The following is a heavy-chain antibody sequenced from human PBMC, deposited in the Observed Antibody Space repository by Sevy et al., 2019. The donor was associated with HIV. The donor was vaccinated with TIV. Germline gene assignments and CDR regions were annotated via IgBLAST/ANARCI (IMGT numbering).Heavy chain of an antibody. Sequence: ASVKFSCKASGYIFSDYYIHWVRQAPGQGLEWMAWINSDSGVTNYAQRFQGEVTVTRDTSLRTAYLELTNLKSNDTAIYYCARLTTQPTSDLYGLDVWGQGTTVTVSS. CDR1: GYIFSDYY. CDR3: ARLTTQPTSDLYGLDV. CDR2: INSDSGVT. D-gene: IGHD4-17*01. V-gene: IGHV1-2*02. J-gene: IGHJ6*02.